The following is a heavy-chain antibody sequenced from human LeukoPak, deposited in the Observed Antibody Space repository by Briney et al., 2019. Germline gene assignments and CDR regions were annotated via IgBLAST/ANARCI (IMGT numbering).Heavy chain of an antibody. J-gene: IGHJ4*02. CDR2: IYYSGST. V-gene: IGHV4-59*08. CDR3: ARQSPRDSSGYYLDY. Sequence: SETLSLTCTVSGGSISSYYWSWIGQPPGKGLEWIGYIYYSGSTNYNPSLKSRVTISVDTSKNQFSLKLSSVTAADTAVYYCARQSPRDSSGYYLDYWGQGTLVTVSS. CDR1: GGSISSYY. D-gene: IGHD3-22*01.